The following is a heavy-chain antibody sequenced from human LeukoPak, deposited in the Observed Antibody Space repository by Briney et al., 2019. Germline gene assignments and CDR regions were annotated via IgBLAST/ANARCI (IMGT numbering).Heavy chain of an antibody. J-gene: IGHJ4*02. CDR2: IHPSGRT. Sequence: SETLSLTCGVSGGSITTTNWWSWVRQPPGQGLEWIGEIHPSGRTYYNPSLNSRVTLALDTSKNHLSLSLTSVTAADTAVYYCSRENGAFSPFGYWGQGTLVTVPS. D-gene: IGHD2-8*01. CDR3: SRENGAFSPFGY. V-gene: IGHV4-4*02. CDR1: GGSITTTNW.